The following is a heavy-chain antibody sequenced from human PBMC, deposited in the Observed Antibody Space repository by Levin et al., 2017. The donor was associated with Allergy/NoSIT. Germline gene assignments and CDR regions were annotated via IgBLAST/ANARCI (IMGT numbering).Heavy chain of an antibody. J-gene: IGHJ4*02. D-gene: IGHD4-17*01. CDR2: ISNHGGRT. CDR1: GFTFSGYT. CDR3: VKSGDYGELGY. Sequence: PGGSLRLSCSASGFTFSGYTIQWVRQAPGKGLESVSAISNHGGRTYYTDSVKGRFAISRDNSKNTLYLQMSSLTTEDTALYYCVKSGDYGELGYWGQGTLVTVSS. V-gene: IGHV3-64D*06.